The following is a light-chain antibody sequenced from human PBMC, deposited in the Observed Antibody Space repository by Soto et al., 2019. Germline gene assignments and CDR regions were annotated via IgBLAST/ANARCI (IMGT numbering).Light chain of an antibody. CDR2: GNS. CDR1: SPNIRAGYD. Sequence: SVLTQPPPVSGAPRQRGTLSLPGSSPNIRAGYDVHWYQQLPGTAPKLLIYGNSNRPSGVPDRFSGSKSGTSASLAITGLQAEDGADYYCQSYDSSLSGCYVFGTGTKVTVL. CDR3: QSYDSSLSGCYV. J-gene: IGLJ1*01. V-gene: IGLV1-40*01.